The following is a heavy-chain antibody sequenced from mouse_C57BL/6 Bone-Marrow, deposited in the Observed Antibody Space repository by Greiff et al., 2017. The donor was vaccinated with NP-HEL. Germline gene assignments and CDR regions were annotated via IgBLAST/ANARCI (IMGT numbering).Heavy chain of an antibody. V-gene: IGHV1-81*01. CDR2: IYPRSGNT. CDR1: GYTFTSYG. Sequence: VMLVESGAELARPGASVKLSCKASGYTFTSYGISWVKQRTGQGLEWIGEIYPRSGNTYYNEKFKGKATLTADKSSSTAYMELRSLTSEDSAVYFCARSYYYDYFDYWGQGTTLTVSS. CDR3: ARSYYYDYFDY. J-gene: IGHJ2*01. D-gene: IGHD1-1*01.